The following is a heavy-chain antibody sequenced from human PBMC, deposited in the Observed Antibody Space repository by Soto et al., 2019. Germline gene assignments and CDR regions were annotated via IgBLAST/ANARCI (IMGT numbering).Heavy chain of an antibody. CDR1: GVTFSAYS. CDR2: ISSRTNTI. J-gene: IGHJ4*02. Sequence: GGSLRLSCASSGVTFSAYSMNWVRQATGKGLEWVSYISSRTNTIYYADSVQGRFTISRDDAKNSLYLQMDSLRAEDTAVYYCARDRRIAAAADFYFDSWGQGTLVTVSS. CDR3: ARDRRIAAAADFYFDS. V-gene: IGHV3-48*01. D-gene: IGHD6-13*01.